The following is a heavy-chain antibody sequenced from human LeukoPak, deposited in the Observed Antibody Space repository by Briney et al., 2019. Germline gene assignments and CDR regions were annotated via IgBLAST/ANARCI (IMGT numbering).Heavy chain of an antibody. CDR3: ARGVAAAGTPLDY. V-gene: IGHV1-18*01. Sequence: ASVKVSCKATSRISWVRQAPGQGLEWMGWIGTYGGDTYYAQKFQGRITVTTDTSTSTVYMELRNLRSDDTAVYYCARGVAAAGTPLDYWGQGTLVTVSS. CDR2: IGTYGGDT. CDR1: TSR. J-gene: IGHJ4*02. D-gene: IGHD6-13*01.